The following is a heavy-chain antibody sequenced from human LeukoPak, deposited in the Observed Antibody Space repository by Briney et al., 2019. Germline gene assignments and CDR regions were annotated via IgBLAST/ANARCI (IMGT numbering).Heavy chain of an antibody. Sequence: GGSLRLSCAASGFTFSSYWMSWVRQAPGKGLEWVANIKQDGSEKYYVDSVKGRFTISRDNAKNSLYLQMNSLRAEDTAVYYCARDRDVAAAGQPRGIDLGGGFDYWGQGTLVTVSS. J-gene: IGHJ4*02. D-gene: IGHD6-13*01. CDR3: ARDRDVAAAGQPRGIDLGGGFDY. CDR1: GFTFSSYW. V-gene: IGHV3-7*04. CDR2: IKQDGSEK.